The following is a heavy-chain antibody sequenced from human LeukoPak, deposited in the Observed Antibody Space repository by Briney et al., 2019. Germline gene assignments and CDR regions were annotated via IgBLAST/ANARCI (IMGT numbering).Heavy chain of an antibody. V-gene: IGHV1-24*01. CDR2: FDPEDGET. J-gene: IGHJ4*02. Sequence: GASVKVSCKVSGYTLTELSMHWVRQAPGKGLECMGGFDPEDGETIYAQKFQGRVTMTEDTSTDTAYMELSSLRSEDTALYYCARDAYSSGWSYFDYWGQGTLVTVSS. D-gene: IGHD6-19*01. CDR3: ARDAYSSGWSYFDY. CDR1: GYTLTELS.